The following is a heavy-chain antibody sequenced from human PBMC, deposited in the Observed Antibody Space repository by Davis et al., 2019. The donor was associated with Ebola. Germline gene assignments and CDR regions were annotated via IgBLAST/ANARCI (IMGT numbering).Heavy chain of an antibody. CDR2: INHSGST. CDR1: GGSFSGYY. D-gene: IGHD3-10*01. Sequence: MPGGSLRLSCTVYGGSFSGYYWSWIRQPPGKGLEWIGEINHSGSTNYNPSLKSRVTISVDTSKNQFSLKLSFVTAADTAVYYCARGGSGGYGMDVWGQGTTVTVSS. CDR3: ARGGSGGYGMDV. J-gene: IGHJ6*02. V-gene: IGHV4-34*01.